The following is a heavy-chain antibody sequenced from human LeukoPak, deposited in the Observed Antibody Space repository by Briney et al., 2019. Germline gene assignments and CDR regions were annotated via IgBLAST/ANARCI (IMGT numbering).Heavy chain of an antibody. J-gene: IGHJ5*02. CDR3: AKSDWFDP. Sequence: TGGSLRLSCAASGFTFSNYWMNRVRQAPGKGLVWVSRIKGDGSTATYADSVKGRFSISRDNAKNTLYLQMNSLRAEDTAVYYCAKSDWFDPWGQGTLVTVSS. CDR2: IKGDGSTA. CDR1: GFTFSNYW. V-gene: IGHV3-74*01.